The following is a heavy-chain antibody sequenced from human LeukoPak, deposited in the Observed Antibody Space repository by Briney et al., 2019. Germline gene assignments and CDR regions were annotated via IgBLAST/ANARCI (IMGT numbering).Heavy chain of an antibody. J-gene: IGHJ4*02. V-gene: IGHV3-15*01. CDR1: GFTFSNAW. Sequence: GGSLRLSCAASGFTFSNAWMSWVRQAPGKGLEWVGRTKSKIDGGTTDYAAPVKGRFTISRDDSKNTLYLQMNSLKTEDTAVYYCTTVYYDTRGVDYWGQGTLVTVSS. CDR2: TKSKIDGGTT. CDR3: TTVYYDTRGVDY. D-gene: IGHD3-22*01.